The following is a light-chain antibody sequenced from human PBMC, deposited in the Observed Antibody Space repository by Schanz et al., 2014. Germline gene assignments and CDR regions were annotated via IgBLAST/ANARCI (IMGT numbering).Light chain of an antibody. Sequence: QSALTQPPSASGSPGQSVTISCTGTSSDVAAYNYVSWYQQHPGKAPKLIISDVTRRPSGVPDRFSGSKSGNTASLTISGLQAEDEADYYCSSYTGSSPLFVFGTGTKLTVL. V-gene: IGLV2-8*01. J-gene: IGLJ1*01. CDR2: DVT. CDR1: SSDVAAYNY. CDR3: SSYTGSSPLFV.